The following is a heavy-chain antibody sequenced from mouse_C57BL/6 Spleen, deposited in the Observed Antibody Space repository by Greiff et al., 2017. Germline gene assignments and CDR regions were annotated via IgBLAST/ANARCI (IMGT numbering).Heavy chain of an antibody. CDR3: AIHYYGSSYGFAY. Sequence: VQLQQSDAELVKPGASVKISCKVSGYTFTDHTIHWMKQRPEQGLEWIGYIYPRDGSTKYNEKFKGKATLTADKSSSTAYMQLNSLTSEDSAVYFCAIHYYGSSYGFAYWGQGTLVTVSA. V-gene: IGHV1-78*01. CDR1: GYTFTDHT. D-gene: IGHD1-1*01. CDR2: IYPRDGST. J-gene: IGHJ3*01.